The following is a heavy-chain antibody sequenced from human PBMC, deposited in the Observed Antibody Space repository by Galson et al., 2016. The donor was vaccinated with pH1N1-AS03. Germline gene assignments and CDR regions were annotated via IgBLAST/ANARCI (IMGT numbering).Heavy chain of an antibody. V-gene: IGHV1-3*01. CDR2: VNLGNSNT. CDR3: ARSGDKWELRH. Sequence: SVKVSCKASGDTFNDNALHWVRQAPGQSLEWMGWVNLGNSNTKYSQRFQDRVIITMDTSANTAYMELRDLTSEDTAVFYCARSGDKWELRHWVQGTLVTVSS. CDR1: GDTFNDNA. J-gene: IGHJ4*02. D-gene: IGHD1-26*01.